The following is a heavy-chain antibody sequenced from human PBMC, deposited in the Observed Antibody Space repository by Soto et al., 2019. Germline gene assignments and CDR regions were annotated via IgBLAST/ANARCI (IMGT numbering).Heavy chain of an antibody. CDR1: GYTFTSYG. CDR3: ARDPWMYSYGYPLLGP. CDR2: ISAYNGNT. J-gene: IGHJ5*02. Sequence: ASVKVSCKASGYTFTSYGISWVRQAPGQGLEWMGWISAYNGNTNYAQKLQGRVTMTTDTSTSTAYMELRSLRSDDTAVYYCARDPWMYSYGYPLLGPWGQGTLVTVSS. V-gene: IGHV1-18*01. D-gene: IGHD5-18*01.